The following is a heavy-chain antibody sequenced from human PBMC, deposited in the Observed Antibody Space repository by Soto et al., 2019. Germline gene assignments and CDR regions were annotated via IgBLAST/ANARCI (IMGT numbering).Heavy chain of an antibody. CDR2: IYPGDSDT. J-gene: IGHJ6*02. V-gene: IGHV5-51*01. CDR1: GYRFTSYW. CDR3: ARRGDYYGMDV. Sequence: GESLKISCKGSGYRFTSYWIGWVRQMPGKGLEWMGIIYPGDSDTRYSSSFQGQVTISADKSISTAYLQWSSLKASDTAIYYCARRGDYYGMDVWGQGTAVTVSS.